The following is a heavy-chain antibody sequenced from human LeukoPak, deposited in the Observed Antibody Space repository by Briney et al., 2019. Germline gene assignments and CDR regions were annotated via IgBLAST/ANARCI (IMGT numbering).Heavy chain of an antibody. CDR2: INHSGST. D-gene: IGHD3-16*02. CDR3: ARRGHYDYVWGSYRYNYFDY. V-gene: IGHV4-34*01. J-gene: IGHJ4*02. CDR1: GGSFSGYY. Sequence: PSETLSLTCAVYGGSFSGYYWSWIRQPPGKGLEWIGEINHSGSTNYNPSLKSRVTISVDTSKNQFSLKLSSVTAADTAVYYCARRGHYDYVWGSYRYNYFDYWGQGTLVTVSS.